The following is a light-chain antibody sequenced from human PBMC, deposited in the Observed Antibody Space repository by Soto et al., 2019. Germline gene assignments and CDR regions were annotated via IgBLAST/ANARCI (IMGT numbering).Light chain of an antibody. Sequence: ILLTQFPGTLSLSPGERATPSCRASQRISNSYLAWYQQKPGQAPRLLLYDASSRATGIPDRVSGSGSGTDFTLTISRLEPEDFAVYYCQQYARPPFAFGQGTKVDIK. CDR3: QQYARPPFA. J-gene: IGKJ2*01. CDR1: QRISNSY. CDR2: DAS. V-gene: IGKV3-20*01.